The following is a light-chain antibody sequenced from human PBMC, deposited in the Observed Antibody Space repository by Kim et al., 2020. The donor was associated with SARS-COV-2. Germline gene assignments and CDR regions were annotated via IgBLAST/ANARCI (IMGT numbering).Light chain of an antibody. CDR3: QQRTNWPPT. Sequence: LSPGERATLSCRASQNVSYFLAWYQQKPGQAPRLLVYDASNRATGIPARFSGGGSGTEFTLTISGLESEDFAVYYCQQRTNWPPTFGEGTKVDIK. CDR1: QNVSYF. CDR2: DAS. V-gene: IGKV3-11*01. J-gene: IGKJ4*01.